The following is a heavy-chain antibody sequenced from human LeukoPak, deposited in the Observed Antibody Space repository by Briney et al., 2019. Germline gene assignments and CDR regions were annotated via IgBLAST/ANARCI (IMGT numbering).Heavy chain of an antibody. CDR1: GGSFSGYY. Sequence: PSETLSLTCAVYGGSFSGYYWSWIRQPPGKGLEWIGEINHSGSTNYNPSLKSRVTISVDTSKNQFSLKLSSVTAADTAVYYCARHPVYDSSGYYAFDIWGQGTMVTVSS. V-gene: IGHV4-34*01. D-gene: IGHD3-22*01. J-gene: IGHJ3*02. CDR3: ARHPVYDSSGYYAFDI. CDR2: INHSGST.